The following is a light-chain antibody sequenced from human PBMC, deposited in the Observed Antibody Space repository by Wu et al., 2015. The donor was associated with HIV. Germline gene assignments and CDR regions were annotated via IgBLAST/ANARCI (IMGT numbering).Light chain of an antibody. CDR2: DVS. V-gene: IGKV3-11*01. J-gene: IGKJ2*03. CDR1: QSVSNS. CDR3: QQYNNWPPYS. Sequence: EIVLTQSPVTLSLSPGERATLSCRASQSVSNSLAWYQQKPGQAPRLLIYDVSNRATGIPARFRGSGSGTDFTLTISSLEPEDFAVYYCQQYNNWPPYSFGQGTKLEIK.